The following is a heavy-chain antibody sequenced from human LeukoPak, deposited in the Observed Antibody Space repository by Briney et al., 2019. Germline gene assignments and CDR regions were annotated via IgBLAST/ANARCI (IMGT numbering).Heavy chain of an antibody. J-gene: IGHJ4*02. Sequence: GGSLRLSCAASGFTFSSYEMNWVRQAPGKGLEWVSYISSSGSTIYYADSVKGRFTISRDNAKNSLYLQMNSLRAEDTAVYCARAVRRTYGRSTAVYFDYWGQGTLVTVSS. CDR1: GFTFSSYE. V-gene: IGHV3-48*03. CDR2: ISSSGSTI. D-gene: IGHD3-10*01. CDR3: ARAVRRTYGRSTAVYFDY.